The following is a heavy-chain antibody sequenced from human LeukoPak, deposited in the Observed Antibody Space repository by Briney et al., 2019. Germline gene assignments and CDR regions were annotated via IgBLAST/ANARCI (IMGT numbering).Heavy chain of an antibody. CDR2: ISGSGDRT. V-gene: IGHV3-23*01. J-gene: IGHJ4*02. CDR1: GFTFSSCA. Sequence: GGSLRLSCAASGFTFSSCAMSWVRQAPGKGLGWVSAISGSGDRTHYADSVQGRFTISRDNSKNTLYLQMNSLRAEDTAVYYCAKDPTDFDSSGQTYFDYWGQGTLVTVSS. D-gene: IGHD3-22*01. CDR3: AKDPTDFDSSGQTYFDY.